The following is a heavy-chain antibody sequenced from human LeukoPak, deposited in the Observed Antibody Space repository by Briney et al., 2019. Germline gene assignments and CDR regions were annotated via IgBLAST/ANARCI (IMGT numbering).Heavy chain of an antibody. Sequence: ASVKVSCKVSGYTFTELSMHWVRQAPGKGPEWMGGFDPEVGETIYAQKFQGRVTMTRNTSISTAYMELSSLRSEDTAVYYCARGPGLLCSGGGCYRGGSFDYWGQGTLVTVSS. CDR1: GYTFTELS. CDR3: ARGPGLLCSGGGCYRGGSFDY. D-gene: IGHD2-15*01. J-gene: IGHJ4*02. CDR2: FDPEVGET. V-gene: IGHV1-24*01.